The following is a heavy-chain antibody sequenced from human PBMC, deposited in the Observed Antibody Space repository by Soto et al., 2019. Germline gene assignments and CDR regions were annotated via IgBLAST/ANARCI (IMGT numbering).Heavy chain of an antibody. CDR2: IYYSGST. Sequence: PSETLSLTCTVSGGSISSSSYYWGWIRQPPGKGLEWIGSIYYSGSTYYNPSLKSRVTISVDTSKNQFSLKLSSVTAADTAVYYCARRSVAPIYFDWLGNGMDVWGRGTTVTVSS. CDR3: ARRSVAPIYFDWLGNGMDV. V-gene: IGHV4-39*01. D-gene: IGHD3-9*01. CDR1: GGSISSSSYY. J-gene: IGHJ6*02.